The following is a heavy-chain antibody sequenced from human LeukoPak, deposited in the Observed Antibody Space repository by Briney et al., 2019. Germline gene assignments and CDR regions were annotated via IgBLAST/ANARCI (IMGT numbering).Heavy chain of an antibody. J-gene: IGHJ5*02. CDR1: GGSLSSYY. Sequence: SETLSLTCTVSGGSLSSYYWSWIRQPPGKGLELIAYFSSTGSTNYSPSLKSRVTISVDTSKNQFSLKLNSVTAADTAVYYCARANTAMSAWGQGTLVTVSS. D-gene: IGHD5-18*01. CDR3: ARANTAMSA. CDR2: FSSTGST. V-gene: IGHV4-59*01.